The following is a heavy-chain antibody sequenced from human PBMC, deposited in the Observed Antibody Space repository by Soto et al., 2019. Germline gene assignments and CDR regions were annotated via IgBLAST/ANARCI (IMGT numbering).Heavy chain of an antibody. Sequence: QVQLQQWGAGLLKPSETLSLTCAVYGGSFSGYYWSWIRQPPGKGLEWIGEINHSGSTNYNPSLKRRVTISVDTSKNQFSLKLSSVTAADTAVYDCARASKSVRSIEARPDWFDPGGQGTLVTVSS. CDR1: GGSFSGYY. V-gene: IGHV4-34*01. J-gene: IGHJ5*02. CDR3: ARASKSVRSIEARPDWFDP. D-gene: IGHD6-6*01. CDR2: INHSGST.